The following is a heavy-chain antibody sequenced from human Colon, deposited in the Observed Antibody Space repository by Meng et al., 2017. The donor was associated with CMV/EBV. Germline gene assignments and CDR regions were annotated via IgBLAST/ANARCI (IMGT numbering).Heavy chain of an antibody. CDR1: GFTFEDYT. CDR3: ARDSSYSTFGSGQGGLDF. D-gene: IGHD3-3*01. V-gene: IGHV3-43*01. Sequence: GESLKISCAASGFTFEDYTLHWVRRIPGKGLEWVSLIRGDGNRIYYGDFVKGRFTVSKDNKKSALYLQMNSLRPEDTAVYYCARDSSYSTFGSGQGGLDFWGQGTVVTVSS. J-gene: IGHJ4*02. CDR2: IRGDGNRI.